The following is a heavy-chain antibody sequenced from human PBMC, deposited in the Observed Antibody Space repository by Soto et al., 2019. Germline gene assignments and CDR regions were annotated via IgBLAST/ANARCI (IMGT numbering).Heavy chain of an antibody. CDR1: GYSFTSYG. CDR3: ARDRSDYYDSSGYGY. J-gene: IGHJ4*02. V-gene: IGHV1-18*01. D-gene: IGHD3-22*01. Sequence: ASVKVSCKASGYSFTSYGISWVRQAPGQGLEWMGWISAYNGNTNYAQKVQGRVTMTTDTSTSTAYMELRSLRSDDTAVYYCARDRSDYYDSSGYGYWGQGTLVTV. CDR2: ISAYNGNT.